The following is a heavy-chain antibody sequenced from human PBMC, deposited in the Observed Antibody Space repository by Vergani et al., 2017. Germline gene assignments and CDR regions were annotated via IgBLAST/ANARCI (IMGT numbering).Heavy chain of an antibody. D-gene: IGHD2-2*01. V-gene: IGHV3-48*01. CDR1: GFDFSSYI. Sequence: QLVESGGGWVQPGGSLRLSCVVSGFDFSSYIMNWVRQAPGKGLEWVSFISTGTKSQSYAESVKGRFTISRASAKNSLYLQMDSLRAEDTAVYYCAGEYSSTSGRAFDFWGQGTKVTVSS. J-gene: IGHJ3*01. CDR2: ISTGTKSQ. CDR3: AGEYSSTSGRAFDF.